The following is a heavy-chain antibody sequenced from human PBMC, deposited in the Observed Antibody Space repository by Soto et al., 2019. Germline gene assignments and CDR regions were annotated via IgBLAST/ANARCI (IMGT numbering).Heavy chain of an antibody. V-gene: IGHV3-15*07. CDR3: TATYGSGSPYYYYGMDV. D-gene: IGHD3-10*01. CDR1: DFTFSNAW. Sequence: EVQLVESGGGLVKPGGSLRLSCAASDFTFSNAWMNWVRQAPGKGLEWVGRIKSKTDGGTTDYAAPVKGRFTISRDDSKNTLYLQMNSLKTEDTAVYYCTATYGSGSPYYYYGMDVWGQGTTVTVSS. J-gene: IGHJ6*02. CDR2: IKSKTDGGTT.